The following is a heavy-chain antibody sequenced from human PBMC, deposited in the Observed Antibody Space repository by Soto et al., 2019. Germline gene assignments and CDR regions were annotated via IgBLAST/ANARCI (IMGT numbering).Heavy chain of an antibody. CDR3: ARGNEAVGDY. CDR1: GFTFSSYA. V-gene: IGHV3-30-3*01. J-gene: IGHJ4*02. D-gene: IGHD6-19*01. Sequence: QVQLVESGGGVVQPGRSLRLSCAASGFTFSSYAMHWVRQAPGKGLEWVAVISYDGSNKYYADSVKGRFTISRDNSKNTLYLQMNSLRAEDTAVYYCARGNEAVGDYWGQGTLVTVSS. CDR2: ISYDGSNK.